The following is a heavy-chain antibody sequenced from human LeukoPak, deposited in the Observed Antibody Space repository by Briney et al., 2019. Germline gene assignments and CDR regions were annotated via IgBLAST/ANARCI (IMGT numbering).Heavy chain of an antibody. CDR2: ISYDGSNK. CDR3: AREAPFDY. V-gene: IGHV3-30*04. CDR1: GFTFSGSA. Sequence: GGSLRLSCAASGFTFSGSAVHWVRQAPGKGLEWVAFISYDGSNKYYADSVKGRFTISRDNSKNTLYLQMNSLRTEDTAAYYCAREAPFDYWGQGTLVTVSS. J-gene: IGHJ4*02.